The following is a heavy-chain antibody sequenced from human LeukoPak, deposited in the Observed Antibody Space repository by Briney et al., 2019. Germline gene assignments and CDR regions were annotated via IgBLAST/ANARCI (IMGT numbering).Heavy chain of an antibody. J-gene: IGHJ4*02. CDR3: ASEAAGTSHFDY. Sequence: SETLSLTCTVSGGSISSSSYYWGWIRQPPGKGLEWIGSIYYSGSTYYNPSLKSRVTISVDTSKNQFFLKLSSVTAADTAVYYCASEAAGTSHFDYWGQGTLVTVSS. V-gene: IGHV4-39*01. CDR1: GGSISSSSYY. CDR2: IYYSGST. D-gene: IGHD6-13*01.